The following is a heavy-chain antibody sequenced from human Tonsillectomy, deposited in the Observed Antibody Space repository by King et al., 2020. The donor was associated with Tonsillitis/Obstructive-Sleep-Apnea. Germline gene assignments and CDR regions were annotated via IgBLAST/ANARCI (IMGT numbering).Heavy chain of an antibody. Sequence: QLVQSGAEVKKPGSSLKVSCKASGGTFSSYAISWVRQAPGQGLEWMGGIIPMFATAMYAQKFQARVTITADKSTCTAYMELSSLRSEDTAVYYCARGLRDYYDRSGYSDALDIWGQGTLVTVSS. CDR1: GGTFSSYA. D-gene: IGHD3-22*01. V-gene: IGHV1-69*06. J-gene: IGHJ3*02. CDR2: IIPMFATA. CDR3: ARGLRDYYDRSGYSDALDI.